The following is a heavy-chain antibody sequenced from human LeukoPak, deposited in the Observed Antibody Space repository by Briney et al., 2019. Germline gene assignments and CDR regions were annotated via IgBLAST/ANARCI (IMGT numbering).Heavy chain of an antibody. J-gene: IGHJ4*02. D-gene: IGHD4-17*01. V-gene: IGHV5-51*01. Sequence: GESLKISCKASGYRFTNYWIGWVRQMPGKGLEWMTVIYPGDSETRYSPSFQGQVTISADKSIGTMYLQWSSLKASDTAMYYCARALRTGQGDYVPVLWGQGTLVIVSS. CDR3: ARALRTGQGDYVPVL. CDR2: IYPGDSET. CDR1: GYRFTNYW.